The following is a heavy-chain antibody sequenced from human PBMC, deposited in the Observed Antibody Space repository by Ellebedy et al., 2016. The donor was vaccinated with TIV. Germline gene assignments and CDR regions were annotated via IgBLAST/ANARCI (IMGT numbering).Heavy chain of an antibody. CDR3: ARGSPYMFPVGHFDY. J-gene: IGHJ4*02. CDR1: GFTFRSYS. V-gene: IGHV3-21*01. CDR2: ISSSSNI. Sequence: GESLKISCAASGFTFRSYSMNWVRQAPGKGLEWVSSISSSSNIYYADSVKGRFTISRDNAKNSLYLQMNSLRAEDTAVYYCARGSPYMFPVGHFDYWGQGTLVTVSS. D-gene: IGHD3-10*02.